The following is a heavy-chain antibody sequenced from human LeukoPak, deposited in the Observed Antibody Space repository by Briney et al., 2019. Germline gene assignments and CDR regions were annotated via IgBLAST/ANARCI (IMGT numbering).Heavy chain of an antibody. J-gene: IGHJ3*01. CDR3: AREVISPADSDGFDL. V-gene: IGHV4-30-4*08. D-gene: IGHD2-2*01. CDR1: GASIRNDNYF. CDR2: IYYGGSA. Sequence: SQTLPLTCTVSGASIRNDNYFWSWVRQPPGEGLEWIGYIYYGGSAHYNPSLKSRVTISVDTSKNQFSLRLSSVTAADTAVYYCAREVISPADSDGFDLWGQGTMVTVSS.